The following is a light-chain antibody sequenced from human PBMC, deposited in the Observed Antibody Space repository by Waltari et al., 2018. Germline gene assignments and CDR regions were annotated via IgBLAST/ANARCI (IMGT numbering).Light chain of an antibody. CDR2: GPD. V-gene: IGLV3-19*01. Sequence: SSDLTQDPSLSVALGQTVRITCQGDSLRRYYASWYQQRPGQAPILVLYGPDNRPSGIPDRFSRSTSGNTASLTITGAQAEDEADYYCHSRETFSTRLFGGGTRLTV. CDR1: SLRRYY. J-gene: IGLJ2*01. CDR3: HSRETFSTRL.